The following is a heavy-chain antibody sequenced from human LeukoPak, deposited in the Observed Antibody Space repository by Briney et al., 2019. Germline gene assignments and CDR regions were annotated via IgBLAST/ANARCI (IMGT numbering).Heavy chain of an antibody. V-gene: IGHV1-8*02. CDR3: VTGAPGD. CDR2: MNPKTGRT. D-gene: IGHD3-10*01. Sequence: GASVKVSCKASGYTFTGYYMHWVRQAPGQGFEWMGWMNPKTGRTGFAQKFRGRFTMTRNISINTAYLEVTNLRFEDTALYYCVTGAPGDWGQESLTPVSS. CDR1: GYTFTGYY. J-gene: IGHJ4*02.